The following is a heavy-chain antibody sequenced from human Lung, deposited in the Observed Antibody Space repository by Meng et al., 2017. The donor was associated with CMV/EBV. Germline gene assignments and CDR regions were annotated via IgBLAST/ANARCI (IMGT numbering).Heavy chain of an antibody. Sequence: SETLSLXXTVHGGSFSNYYWSWIRQPPGKGLECIGEITHSGYTNYNPSLKSRVTVSVDTSKNQCSLKLSSLTAADTAVYYCARAGLTVFGGWFDRWGQGTLVTVSS. CDR3: ARAGLTVFGGWFDR. D-gene: IGHD3-3*01. CDR2: ITHSGYT. J-gene: IGHJ5*02. V-gene: IGHV4-34*01. CDR1: GGSFSNYY.